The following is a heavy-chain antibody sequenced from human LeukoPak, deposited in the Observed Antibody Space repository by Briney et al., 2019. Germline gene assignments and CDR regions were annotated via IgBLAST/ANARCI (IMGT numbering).Heavy chain of an antibody. CDR3: ARDHTSPLSDSRL. D-gene: IGHD2-2*01. CDR1: GYTFTGYY. V-gene: IGHV1-2*02. J-gene: IGHJ4*02. CDR2: INPNSGGT. Sequence: ASVKVSCKASGYTFTGYYMHWVRQAPGQGLEWMGWINPNSGGTNYAQKFQGRVTMTRDTSISTAYMELSRLRSDDAAAYYCARDHTSPLSDSRLWGQGTLVTVSS.